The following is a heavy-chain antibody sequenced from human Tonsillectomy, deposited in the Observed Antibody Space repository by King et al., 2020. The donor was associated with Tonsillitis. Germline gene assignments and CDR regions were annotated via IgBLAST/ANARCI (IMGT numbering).Heavy chain of an antibody. Sequence: LVRQAPWKVLDWLSNIKQDGIEKFYADALKGRFSISRDNAKNSLYLQMNSLRAEYTAVYYCACVAVLANAMDDASHIWSLGTIVTVSS. CDR2: IKQDGIEK. J-gene: IGHJ3*02. V-gene: IGHV3-7*01. D-gene: IGHD2-2*01. CDR3: ACVAVLANAMDDASHI.